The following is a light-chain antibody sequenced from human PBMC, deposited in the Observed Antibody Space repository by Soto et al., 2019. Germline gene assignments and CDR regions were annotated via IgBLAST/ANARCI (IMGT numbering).Light chain of an antibody. CDR1: QGISNY. Sequence: DIQMTQSPSSLSASVGDRVTITCRASQGISNYLAWYQQKPGKVPKLLIYAASTLQSGVPSRFSGSGSGTDFTLTISSLQPEDVGTYSWHKYNSAPYTFGQGTKLEIK. CDR2: AAS. CDR3: HKYNSAPYT. V-gene: IGKV1-27*01. J-gene: IGKJ2*01.